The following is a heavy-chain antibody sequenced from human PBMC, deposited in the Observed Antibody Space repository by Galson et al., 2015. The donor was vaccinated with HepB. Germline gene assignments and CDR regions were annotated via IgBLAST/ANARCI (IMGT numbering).Heavy chain of an antibody. CDR2: ITIDGDGT. Sequence: PRLSCAASGFTFSSLALGWVRQAPGKGLEWVSLITIDGDGTFYADSVKGRFTISRDNSKNTVDLQMSSLRVEDTALYYCAKWAPYGAREGGFDCWGQGTLVTVSS. CDR1: GFTFSSLA. V-gene: IGHV3-23*01. D-gene: IGHD4/OR15-4a*01. CDR3: AKWAPYGAREGGFDC. J-gene: IGHJ4*02.